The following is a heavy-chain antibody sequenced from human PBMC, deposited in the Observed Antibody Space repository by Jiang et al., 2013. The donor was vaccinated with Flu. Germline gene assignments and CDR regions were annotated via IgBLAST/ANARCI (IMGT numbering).Heavy chain of an antibody. CDR2: ISPYNGDT. D-gene: IGHD3-22*01. J-gene: IGHJ6*02. CDR3: ARDGIVPYHYYSGMDV. CDR1: GYTFTSYG. Sequence: SGAEVKKPGASVRVSCKASGYTFTSYGISWVRQAPGQGLEWMGQGLEWLGWISPYNGDTNYAQKLQGRVTMTTDTSTSTAYMELRGLRSDDTAVYYRARDGIVPYHYYSGMDVWGQGTTVTVSS. V-gene: IGHV1-18*01.